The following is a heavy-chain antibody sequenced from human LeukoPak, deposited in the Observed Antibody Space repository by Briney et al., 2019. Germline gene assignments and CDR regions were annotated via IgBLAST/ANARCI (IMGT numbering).Heavy chain of an antibody. CDR2: INHSGST. V-gene: IGHV4-34*01. D-gene: IGHD2-2*01. CDR1: GGSFSGYN. CDR3: ARGGVPAALNWFDP. Sequence: SETLSLTCAVYGGSFSGYNWSWIRQPPGKGLEWIGEINHSGSTNYNPSLKSRVTISVDTSKNQFSLKLSSVTAADTAVYYCARGGVPAALNWFDPWGQGTLVTVSS. J-gene: IGHJ5*02.